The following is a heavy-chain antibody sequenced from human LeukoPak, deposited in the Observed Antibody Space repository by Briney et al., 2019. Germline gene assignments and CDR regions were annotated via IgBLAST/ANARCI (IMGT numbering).Heavy chain of an antibody. Sequence: PGGSLRLSCAASGFTFSNYRMYWVRQAPGKGLVWVSRIKPDGRTTAYADSVKGRFTISRDNAKNTLYLQMNSLRAEDTAVYYCARSSSRYCSGGSCYSGVLGYFDYWGQGTLVTVSS. CDR1: GFTFSNYR. V-gene: IGHV3-74*01. J-gene: IGHJ4*02. D-gene: IGHD2-15*01. CDR3: ARSSSRYCSGGSCYSGVLGYFDY. CDR2: IKPDGRTT.